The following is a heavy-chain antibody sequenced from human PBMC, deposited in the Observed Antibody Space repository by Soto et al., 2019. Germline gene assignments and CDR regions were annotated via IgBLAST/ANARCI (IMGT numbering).Heavy chain of an antibody. Sequence: VQLVESGGGEVQPGRSLRLSCAASGFTYTDFALPWVRQAPGKGLEWVAIISYDGSDKYYADSVKGRFAISRDNPKNTLYLEMNSLRPEDSAVYFCARRASDSYYAIDVWGQGTTVTVFS. J-gene: IGHJ6*02. CDR2: ISYDGSDK. CDR1: GFTYTDFA. V-gene: IGHV3-30*09. CDR3: ARRASDSYYAIDV. D-gene: IGHD3-22*01.